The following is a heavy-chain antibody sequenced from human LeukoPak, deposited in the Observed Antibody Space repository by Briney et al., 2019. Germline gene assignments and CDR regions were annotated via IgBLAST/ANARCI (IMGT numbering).Heavy chain of an antibody. D-gene: IGHD3-10*01. V-gene: IGHV1-2*04. CDR3: ARGYYGSGSPNFDY. CDR2: INPNSGGT. Sequence: GASVKVSCKASGYTFTGYYMHWVRQAPGQGLEWMGWINPNSGGTNYAQKFQGWVTMTRDTSISTAYMELSRLRSDDTAVYYCARGYYGSGSPNFDYWGQGTLVTVSS. CDR1: GYTFTGYY. J-gene: IGHJ4*02.